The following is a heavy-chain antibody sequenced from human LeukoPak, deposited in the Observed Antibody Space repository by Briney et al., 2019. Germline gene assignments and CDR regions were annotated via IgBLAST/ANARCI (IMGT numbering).Heavy chain of an antibody. CDR2: ISSSSSTL. CDR3: ARDPYSSSWSYGMDV. CDR1: GFTFSSYS. Sequence: GGSLRLSCAASGFTFSSYSMSWVRQAPGKGLEWVAYISSSSSTLHYADPVKGRFTISRDNAQSSLYLEMTRLRAEDTAVYYCARDPYSSSWSYGMDVWGQGTTVTVSS. J-gene: IGHJ6*02. V-gene: IGHV3-48*04. D-gene: IGHD6-13*01.